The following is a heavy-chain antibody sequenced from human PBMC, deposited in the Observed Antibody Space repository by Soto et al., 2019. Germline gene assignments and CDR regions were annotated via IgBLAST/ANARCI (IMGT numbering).Heavy chain of an antibody. D-gene: IGHD2-15*01. CDR1: GFTFSSYW. CDR3: ARAVRYCSGGSCLNWFDP. Sequence: EVQLVESGGGLVQPGGSLRLSCAASGFTFSSYWMHWVRQAPGKGLVWVSRINSDGSSTSYADSVKGRFTISRDNAKNTLYLQMNSLRAEDTAVYYCARAVRYCSGGSCLNWFDPWGQGTLVTVSS. V-gene: IGHV3-74*01. CDR2: INSDGSST. J-gene: IGHJ5*02.